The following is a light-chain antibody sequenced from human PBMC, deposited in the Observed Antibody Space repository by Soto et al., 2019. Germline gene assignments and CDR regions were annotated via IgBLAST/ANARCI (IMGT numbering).Light chain of an antibody. Sequence: QSVLTQPASVSGSPGQSITISCTGTSSDVGASNYVSWYRQYPGTPPQLVISEVAKRPSGVPDRFSGSKSANTASLTVSGLQAEDEADYYCSSHAGDGKFVFGTGTKVTVL. CDR1: SSDVGASNY. V-gene: IGLV2-8*01. CDR3: SSHAGDGKFV. J-gene: IGLJ1*01. CDR2: EVA.